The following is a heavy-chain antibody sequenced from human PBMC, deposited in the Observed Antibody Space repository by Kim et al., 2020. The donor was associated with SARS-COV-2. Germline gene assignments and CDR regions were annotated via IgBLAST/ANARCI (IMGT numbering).Heavy chain of an antibody. CDR3: AKVTQRSMIVVGFIRDYYYGMDV. D-gene: IGHD3-22*01. J-gene: IGHJ6*04. Sequence: GGSLRLSCAASGFTFSSYAMSWVRQAPGKGLEWVSAISGSGGSTYYADSVKGRFTISRDNSKNTLYLQMNSLRAEDTAVYYCAKVTQRSMIVVGFIRDYYYGMDVWGEGATVTVSS. CDR2: ISGSGGST. V-gene: IGHV3-23*01. CDR1: GFTFSSYA.